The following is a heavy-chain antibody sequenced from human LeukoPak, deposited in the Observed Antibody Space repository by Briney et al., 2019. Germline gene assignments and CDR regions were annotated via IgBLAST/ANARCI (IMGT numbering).Heavy chain of an antibody. J-gene: IGHJ5*02. Sequence: PGGSLRLSCAASGFTFNKYWLTWVRQAPGKGLEWVSGITWNGDETGYADSVKGRFAISRDNTKNSLYLQMSSLRAEDTALYYCARDPFCSSTAGCYFEDWFDPWGPGTLITVSS. V-gene: IGHV3-20*04. CDR1: GFTFNKYW. D-gene: IGHD2-2*01. CDR3: ARDPFCSSTAGCYFEDWFDP. CDR2: ITWNGDET.